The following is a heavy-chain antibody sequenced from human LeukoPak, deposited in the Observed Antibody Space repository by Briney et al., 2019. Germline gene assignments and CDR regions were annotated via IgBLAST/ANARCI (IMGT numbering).Heavy chain of an antibody. J-gene: IGHJ6*02. CDR3: AKGGTSGWYYYNHGMDV. CDR1: GFTFDDYA. Sequence: SLRLSCAASGFTFDDYAMHWVRLAPGKGLEWVSGINWSSGRIGYTDSVKGRFTVSRDNTKNSLYLQMNSLRPEDTALYYCAKGGTSGWYYYNHGMDVWGQGTTVIVS. D-gene: IGHD6-19*01. V-gene: IGHV3-9*01. CDR2: INWSSGRI.